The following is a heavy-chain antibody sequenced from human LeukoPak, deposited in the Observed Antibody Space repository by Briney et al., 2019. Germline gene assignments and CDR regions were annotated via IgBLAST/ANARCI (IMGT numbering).Heavy chain of an antibody. CDR1: GFTFSSYW. V-gene: IGHV3-7*01. J-gene: IGHJ5*01. CDR3: ASIVEEFGELLFDY. CDR2: IKQDGSEK. D-gene: IGHD3-10*01. Sequence: GGSLRLSCAVSGFTFSSYWVSWVRQAPGKGLEWVANIKQDGSEKYYVDSVKGRFTISRDNTKNSLFLQMNSLRAEDTAVYYCASIVEEFGELLFDYWGQEPWSPSPQ.